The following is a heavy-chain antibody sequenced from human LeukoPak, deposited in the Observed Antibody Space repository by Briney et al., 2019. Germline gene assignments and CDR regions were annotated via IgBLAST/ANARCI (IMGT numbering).Heavy chain of an antibody. CDR2: INHSGST. D-gene: IGHD3-10*01. CDR1: GESFSGYY. Sequence: SETLSLTCAVYGESFSGYYWSWLPQPPGKGLEWLGEINHSGSTNYNPSLKSRVTISVDTSKNQFSLKLSSVTAADTAVYYCAREGKITMVRGVIRYYYMDVWGKGTTVTISS. CDR3: AREGKITMVRGVIRYYYMDV. V-gene: IGHV4-34*01. J-gene: IGHJ6*03.